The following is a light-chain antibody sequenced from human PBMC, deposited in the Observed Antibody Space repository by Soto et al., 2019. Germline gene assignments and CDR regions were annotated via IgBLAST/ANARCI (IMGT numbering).Light chain of an antibody. Sequence: QSVLTQPASVSGSPGQSITISCTGTSSDVGGYNYVSWDQQHPGKAPTPMIYEVSNRPSGVSNRFSGSKSGNTASLTISGLQAEDEADYYFSSYTSSSPYVFGTGTKVTVL. CDR1: SSDVGGYNY. CDR3: SSYTSSSPYV. CDR2: EVS. J-gene: IGLJ1*01. V-gene: IGLV2-14*01.